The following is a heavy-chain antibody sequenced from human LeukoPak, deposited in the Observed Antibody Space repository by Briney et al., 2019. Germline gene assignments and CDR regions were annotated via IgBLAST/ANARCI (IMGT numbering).Heavy chain of an antibody. D-gene: IGHD5-18*01. J-gene: IGHJ4*02. CDR2: IIPILGIA. CDR3: ARDMVDTAMGDLDY. V-gene: IGHV1-69*04. CDR1: GGTFSSYA. Sequence: SVKVSCKASGGTFSSYAISWVRQAPGQGLEWMGRIIPILGIANYAQKFQGRVTITADKSTSTAYMELSSLRSEDTAVYYCARDMVDTAMGDLDYWGQGTLVTVSS.